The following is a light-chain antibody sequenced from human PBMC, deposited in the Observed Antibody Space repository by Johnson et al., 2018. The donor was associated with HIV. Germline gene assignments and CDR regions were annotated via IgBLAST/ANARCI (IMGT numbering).Light chain of an antibody. V-gene: IGLV1-51*01. CDR2: DNN. J-gene: IGLJ1*01. Sequence: QAVLTQPPSVSAAPGQQVTISCSGSSSNLGNHYVSWYQQLPGTAPTLLIYDNNKRPPRIPHRFSGSKSGTSSTLAITGLQTGSAAAYYFGTCDSCLSAVGYVFGTGTKVTVL. CDR1: SSNLGNHY. CDR3: GTCDSCLSAVGYV.